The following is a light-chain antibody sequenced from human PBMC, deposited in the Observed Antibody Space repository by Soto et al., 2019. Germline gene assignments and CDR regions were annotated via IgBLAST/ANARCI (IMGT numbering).Light chain of an antibody. Sequence: DIQMTQSPSSLSESVGDRVTITCRASQGISSFLAWFQQKPGKAPKSLIYDASTLQSGVSSRFSGSGSDTHFTLTISSLQPEDFATYYCQQYHSYPASFGQGTKVEIK. CDR3: QQYHSYPAS. CDR2: DAS. J-gene: IGKJ1*01. V-gene: IGKV1-16*01. CDR1: QGISSF.